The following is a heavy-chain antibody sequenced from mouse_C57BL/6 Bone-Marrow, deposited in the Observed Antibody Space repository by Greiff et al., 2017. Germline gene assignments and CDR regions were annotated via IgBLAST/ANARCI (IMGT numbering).Heavy chain of an antibody. CDR2: INPGSGGT. V-gene: IGHV1-54*01. CDR1: GYAFTNYL. CDR3: ASHGYYGSSPWFAY. J-gene: IGHJ3*01. D-gene: IGHD1-1*01. Sequence: QLQQSGAELVRPGTSVKVSCKASGYAFTNYLIEWVKQRPGQGLEWIGVINPGSGGTNYNEKFKGKATLTADKSSSTAYMQLSSLTSEDSAVYFCASHGYYGSSPWFAYWGQGTLVTVSA.